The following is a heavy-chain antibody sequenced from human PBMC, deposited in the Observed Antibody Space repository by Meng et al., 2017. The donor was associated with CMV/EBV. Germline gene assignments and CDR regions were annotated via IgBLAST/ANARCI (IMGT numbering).Heavy chain of an antibody. CDR2: IYYSGST. Sequence: QLQESGPGLVKPSQNLPLTLPVPGGSVSRCDSFWSWVRHPPGKGLEWIGSIYYSGSTYHHPSLKSRVTISVDTSKNQFSLKLSSVTAADTAVYYCARDNRRGGVDYWGQGTLVTVSS. CDR1: GGSVSRCDSF. CDR3: ARDNRRGGVDY. V-gene: IGHV4-30-4*08. D-gene: IGHD2-8*02. J-gene: IGHJ4*02.